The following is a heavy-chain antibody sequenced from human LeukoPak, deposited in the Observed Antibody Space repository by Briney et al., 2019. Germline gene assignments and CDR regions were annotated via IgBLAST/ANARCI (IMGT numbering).Heavy chain of an antibody. V-gene: IGHV1-69*06. J-gene: IGHJ6*04. D-gene: IGHD3-10*01. CDR3: AREDYYGSGSYYGYYYGMDV. Sequence: SVKVSCKASGGTFSSYAISWVRQAPGQGLEWMGGIIPIFGTANYTQKFQGRVTITADKSTSTAYMELSSLRSEDTAVYYCAREDYYGSGSYYGYYYGMDVWGKGTTVTVSS. CDR2: IIPIFGTA. CDR1: GGTFSSYA.